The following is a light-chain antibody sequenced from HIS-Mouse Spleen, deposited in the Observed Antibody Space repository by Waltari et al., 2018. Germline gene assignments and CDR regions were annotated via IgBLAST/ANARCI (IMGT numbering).Light chain of an antibody. Sequence: QSALTQPASVSGSPGQSITISCTGTSSDVGGYNYVSWYQQHPGKAPKLMIYDVSNQPSGVSNRFSCSKSGNTASLTISGLQAEDEADYYCSSYTSSSFNVVFGGGTKLTVL. V-gene: IGLV2-14*03. CDR3: SSYTSSSFNVV. CDR2: DVS. J-gene: IGLJ2*01. CDR1: SSDVGGYNY.